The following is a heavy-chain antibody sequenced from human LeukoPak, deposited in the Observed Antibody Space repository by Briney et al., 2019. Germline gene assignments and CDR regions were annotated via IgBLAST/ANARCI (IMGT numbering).Heavy chain of an antibody. J-gene: IGHJ4*02. CDR3: AKTMVRGVTGAPGH. CDR2: IRYDGSNK. D-gene: IGHD3-10*01. V-gene: IGHV3-30*02. Sequence: GGSLRLSCAASGYSFSSYGLHWVRQAPGQGLEWVAFIRYDGSNKYYADFVKGRFTISRDNSKNTLYLQMNSLRAEDTALYYCAKTMVRGVTGAPGHWGQGTLVTVSS. CDR1: GYSFSSYG.